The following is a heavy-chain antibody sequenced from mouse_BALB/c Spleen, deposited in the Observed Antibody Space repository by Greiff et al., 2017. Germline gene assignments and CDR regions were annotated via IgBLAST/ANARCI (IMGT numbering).Heavy chain of an antibody. D-gene: IGHD1-1*01. CDR3: ARSEDGIYAMDD. V-gene: IGHV1-67*01. CDR2: ISTYYGNT. J-gene: IGHJ4*01. Sequence: VQLVESGPELVRPGVSVKISCKGSGYTFTDYAMHWVKQSHAKSLEWIGVISTYYGNTNYNQKFKGKATMTVDKSSSTAYMELARLTSEDSAIYYCARSEDGIYAMDDWGQGTSVTVSS. CDR1: GYTFTDYA.